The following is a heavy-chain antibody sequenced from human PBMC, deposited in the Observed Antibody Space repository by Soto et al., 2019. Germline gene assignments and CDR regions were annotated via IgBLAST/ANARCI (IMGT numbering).Heavy chain of an antibody. J-gene: IGHJ6*02. D-gene: IGHD1-1*01. Sequence: PGESLKISCKASGYTFTSYGISWVRQAPGQGLEWMGWISAYNGNTNYAQKLQGRVTMTTDISTSTAYMELRSLRSDDTAVYYCAREIGTSKYGYYYGMDVWGQGTTVTVSS. CDR3: AREIGTSKYGYYYGMDV. V-gene: IGHV1-18*01. CDR1: GYTFTSYG. CDR2: ISAYNGNT.